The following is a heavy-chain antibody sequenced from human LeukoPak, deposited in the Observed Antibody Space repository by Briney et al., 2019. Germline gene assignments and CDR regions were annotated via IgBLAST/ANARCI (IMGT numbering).Heavy chain of an antibody. Sequence: SETLSLTCAVYGGSFSGYYWSWIRQTPGKGLEWIGEINQSGSTNYNPSLKSRVTISVDTSKNQFSLKLSSVTAADTAVYYCARGLRDGYNYARGFDYWGQGTLVTVSS. V-gene: IGHV4-34*01. CDR3: ARGLRDGYNYARGFDY. CDR1: GGSFSGYY. CDR2: INQSGST. D-gene: IGHD5-24*01. J-gene: IGHJ4*02.